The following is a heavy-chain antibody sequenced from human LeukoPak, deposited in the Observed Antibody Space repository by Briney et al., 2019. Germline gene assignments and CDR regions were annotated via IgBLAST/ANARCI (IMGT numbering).Heavy chain of an antibody. D-gene: IGHD5-24*01. CDR3: ARQGDGYNYFFDY. Sequence: SETLSLTCTVSGGSISSSSYYWGWIRQPPGKGLEWIGSIYYSGSTYYNPSLKSRVTISVDTSKNQFSLKLSSVTAADTAVYYCARQGDGYNYFFDYWGQGTLVTVSS. V-gene: IGHV4-39*01. J-gene: IGHJ4*02. CDR2: IYYSGST. CDR1: GGSISSSSYY.